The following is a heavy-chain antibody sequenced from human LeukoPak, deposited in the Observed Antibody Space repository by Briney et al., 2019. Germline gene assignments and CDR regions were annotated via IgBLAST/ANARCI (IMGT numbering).Heavy chain of an antibody. V-gene: IGHV1-2*02. J-gene: IGHJ6*04. CDR3: ARDRGGGRPGWYNGMDV. Sequence: ASVKVSCKTSGYTFTAYYLNWVRQAPGQGLEYMGRIDPNSGAATHARKFQGGVTMTRDTSINTGYMEVTSLRSDDTAVYYCARDRGGGRPGWYNGMDVWGKGTTVTASS. D-gene: IGHD1-26*01. CDR1: GYTFTAYY. CDR2: IDPNSGAA.